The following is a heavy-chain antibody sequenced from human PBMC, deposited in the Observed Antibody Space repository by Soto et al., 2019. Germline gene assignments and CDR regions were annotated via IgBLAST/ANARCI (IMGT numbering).Heavy chain of an antibody. D-gene: IGHD2-2*01. V-gene: IGHV3-33*01. CDR3: VRDPYLPAAGRHSSPHY. CDR1: PFNFSSYA. J-gene: IGHJ4*02. CDR2: IWYDGVNK. Sequence: GRSLRFSCAASPFNFSSYAMHCDRQAPGKRLEWVAVIWYDGVNKYYAASVKGRFTISRANSNNTLYVQMNSLKAEDTAVYYCVRDPYLPAAGRHSSPHYWGPGTLVIVSS.